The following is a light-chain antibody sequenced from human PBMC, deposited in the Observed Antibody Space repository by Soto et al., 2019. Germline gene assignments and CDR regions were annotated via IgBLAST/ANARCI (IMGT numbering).Light chain of an antibody. CDR2: KAS. CDR3: QQYNNYLCT. V-gene: IGKV1-5*03. J-gene: IGKJ1*01. CDR1: QSINSW. Sequence: DIQMTQSPSTLSASIGDRVTITCRASQSINSWLAWYQQKPGKAPNLLIYKASTLETGVPSRFSGSGSGTEFTLTISSLQPDVFATYYCQQYNNYLCTFGQGTKV.